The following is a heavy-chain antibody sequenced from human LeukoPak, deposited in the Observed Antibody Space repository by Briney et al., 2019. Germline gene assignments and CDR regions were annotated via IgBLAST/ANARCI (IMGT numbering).Heavy chain of an antibody. D-gene: IGHD3-10*01. CDR1: GYSFYTYW. CDR3: VRQSLGEFKY. J-gene: IGHJ4*02. V-gene: IGHV5-51*01. CDR2: IYPDDSDT. Sequence: GESLKISCKGSGYSFYTYWIAWVRQMPGKGLEWMGIIYPDDSDTRYSPSFQGQVTISADKSIDTAYRQWRSLKASDTGMYYCVRQSLGEFKYWGQGTLVTVSS.